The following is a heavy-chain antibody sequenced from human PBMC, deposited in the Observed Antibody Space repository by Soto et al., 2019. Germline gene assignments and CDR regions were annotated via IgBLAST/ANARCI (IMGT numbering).Heavy chain of an antibody. CDR2: ISYDGSNK. D-gene: IGHD6-19*01. V-gene: IGHV3-30-3*01. CDR3: ARDRVAVAGTGGGYYYYGMDV. J-gene: IGHJ6*02. CDR1: GFTFSSYA. Sequence: LRLSCAASGFTFSSYAMHWVRQAPGKGLEWVAVISYDGSNKYYADSVKGRFTISRDNSKNTLYLQMNSLRAEDTAVYYCARDRVAVAGTGGGYYYYGMDVWGQGATVTVSS.